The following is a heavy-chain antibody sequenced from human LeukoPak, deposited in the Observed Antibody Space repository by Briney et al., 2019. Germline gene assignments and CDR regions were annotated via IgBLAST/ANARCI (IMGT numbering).Heavy chain of an antibody. CDR1: GGSISSYY. V-gene: IGHV4-59*01. Sequence: SETLSLTCTVSGGSISSYYWSWIRQPPGKGLEWIGYIYYSGSTNYNPSLKSRVTISVDTSKNQFSLKLSSVTAADTAVYYCARFSGWYYDFWSGYPPYYYGMDVWGQGTTVTVSS. CDR3: ARFSGWYYDFWSGYPPYYYGMDV. CDR2: IYYSGST. D-gene: IGHD3-3*01. J-gene: IGHJ6*02.